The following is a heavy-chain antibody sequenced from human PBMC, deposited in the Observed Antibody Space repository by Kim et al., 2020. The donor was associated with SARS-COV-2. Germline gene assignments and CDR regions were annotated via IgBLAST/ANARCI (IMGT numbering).Heavy chain of an antibody. D-gene: IGHD2-2*02. CDR3: ASVHERDCSSTSCYRGGQYYYGMDV. CDR1: GGTFSSYA. V-gene: IGHV1-69*04. J-gene: IGHJ6*02. CDR2: IIPILGIA. Sequence: SVKVSCKASGGTFSSYAISWVRQAPGQGLEWMGRIIPILGIANYAQKFQGRVTITADKSTSTAYMELSSLRSEDTAVYYCASVHERDCSSTSCYRGGQYYYGMDVWGQGTTVTVSS.